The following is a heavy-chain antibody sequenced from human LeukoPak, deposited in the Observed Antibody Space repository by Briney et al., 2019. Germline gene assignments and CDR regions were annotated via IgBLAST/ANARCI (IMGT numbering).Heavy chain of an antibody. CDR1: GGSISSYY. CDR3: ARGRSGSSSWSRGYNWFDP. Sequence: PSETLSLTCTVSGGSISSYYWSWIRQPPGKGLEWIGYIYYSGSTNCNPSLKSRVTISVDTSKNQFSLKLSSVTAADTAVYYCARGRSGSSSWSRGYNWFDPWGQGTLVTVSS. V-gene: IGHV4-59*01. J-gene: IGHJ5*02. D-gene: IGHD6-13*01. CDR2: IYYSGST.